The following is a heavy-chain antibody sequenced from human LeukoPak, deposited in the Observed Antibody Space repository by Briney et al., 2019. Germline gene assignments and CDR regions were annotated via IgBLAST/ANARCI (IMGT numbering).Heavy chain of an antibody. CDR1: GGTLSSYG. V-gene: IGHV1-18*01. CDR3: ARDPLAYCGGDCYHRFFDY. Sequence: ASVKVSCKASGGTLSSYGISWVRQAPGQGLEWMGWISAYNGNTSYAQKLQGRVTMTADTSTSTAYMELRSLRSDDTAVYYCARDPLAYCGGDCYHRFFDYWGQGTLVTVSS. D-gene: IGHD2-21*02. J-gene: IGHJ4*02. CDR2: ISAYNGNT.